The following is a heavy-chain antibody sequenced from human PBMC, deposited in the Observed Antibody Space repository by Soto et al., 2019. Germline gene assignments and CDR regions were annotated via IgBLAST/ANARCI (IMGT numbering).Heavy chain of an antibody. Sequence: QVQLVQSGAEVKKPGSSVKVSCKASGGTFGSYAISWVRQAPGQGLEWMGGIIPIFGTANYAQKFQGRVTITADESTSTAYMELSSLRSEDTAVYYCARASLTYGGNGGGWYFDLWGRGTLVTVSS. CDR3: ARASLTYGGNGGGWYFDL. D-gene: IGHD4-17*01. CDR1: GGTFGSYA. V-gene: IGHV1-69*12. CDR2: IIPIFGTA. J-gene: IGHJ2*01.